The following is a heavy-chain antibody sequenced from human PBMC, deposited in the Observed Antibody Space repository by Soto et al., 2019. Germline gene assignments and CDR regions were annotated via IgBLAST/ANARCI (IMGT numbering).Heavy chain of an antibody. CDR3: AKDLGSSSGFAY. V-gene: IGHV3-30*18. Sequence: QVQLVESGGGVVQPGRSLRLSCAASGFTFSSYGMHWVRQAPGKGLEWVAVISYEGSNKYYADSVKDRFTISRDNSKNTLYLQMTSMRAEDTAVYYCAKDLGSSSGFAYWGQGTLVTVSS. D-gene: IGHD6-6*01. CDR1: GFTFSSYG. J-gene: IGHJ4*02. CDR2: ISYEGSNK.